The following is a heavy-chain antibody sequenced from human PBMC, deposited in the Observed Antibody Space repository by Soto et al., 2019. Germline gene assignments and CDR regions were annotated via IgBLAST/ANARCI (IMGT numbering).Heavy chain of an antibody. CDR1: GYTFTTYG. D-gene: IGHD3-10*01. V-gene: IGHV1-18*01. CDR3: ARHYGSGSPADY. J-gene: IGHJ4*02. Sequence: ASVKVSRKASGYTFTTYGISWVRQAPGQGLEWMGWISASNGNTNYAQKLQGRVTMTTDTSTSTVYMELRSLRSDDTAVYYCARHYGSGSPADYWGQGTLVTVSS. CDR2: ISASNGNT.